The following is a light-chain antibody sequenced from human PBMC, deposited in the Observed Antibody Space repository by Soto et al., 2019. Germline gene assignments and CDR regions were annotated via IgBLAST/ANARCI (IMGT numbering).Light chain of an antibody. V-gene: IGLV2-14*03. Sequence: QSVLTQPASVSGSPGQSITISCTGTSSDVGAYNYVSWYQQHPGKAPKLMIYDVSDRPSGVSNRFSGSKSGNTASLTVSGLQAEDEADYYCSSYAGSNNPYVFGTGTKVTVL. CDR1: SSDVGAYNY. J-gene: IGLJ1*01. CDR2: DVS. CDR3: SSYAGSNNPYV.